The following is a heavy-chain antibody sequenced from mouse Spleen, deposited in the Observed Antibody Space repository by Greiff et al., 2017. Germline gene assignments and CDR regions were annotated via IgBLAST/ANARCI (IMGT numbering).Heavy chain of an antibody. CDR3: ARGGLYYDYPYWYFDV. CDR1: GYSFTGYF. V-gene: IGHV1-20*01. Sequence: VQLKQSGPELVKPGASVKISCKASGYSFTGYFMNWVKQSHGKSLEWIGRINPYNGDTFYNQKFKGKATLTADKSSSTAYMQFSSLTSEDSAIYYCARGGLYYDYPYWYFDVWGAGTTVTVSS. J-gene: IGHJ1*01. CDR2: INPYNGDT. D-gene: IGHD2-4*01.